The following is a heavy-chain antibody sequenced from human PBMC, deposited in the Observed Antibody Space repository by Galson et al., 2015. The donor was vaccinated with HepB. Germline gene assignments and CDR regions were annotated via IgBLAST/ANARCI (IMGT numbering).Heavy chain of an antibody. CDR2: IIPIFGTA. CDR1: GGTFSSYA. V-gene: IGHV1-69*13. J-gene: IGHJ6*02. Sequence: SVKVSCKASGGTFSSYAISWVRQAPGQGLEWMGGIIPIFGTANYAQKFQGRVTITADESTSTAYMELSSLRFEDTAVYYCASGPVLRYFDWLPPGYYYGMDVWGQGTTVTVSS. D-gene: IGHD3-9*01. CDR3: ASGPVLRYFDWLPPGYYYGMDV.